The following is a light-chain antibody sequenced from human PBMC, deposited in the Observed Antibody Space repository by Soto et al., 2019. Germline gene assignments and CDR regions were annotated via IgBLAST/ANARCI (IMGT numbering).Light chain of an antibody. V-gene: IGLV2-8*01. CDR1: KNDIGSYNH. CDR2: AVS. CDR3: ISYTDRQSYL. Sequence: QSVLTQPPSASGSPGQSVTISCTGTKNDIGSYNHVAWYQQFPGKSPKLMIYAVSDRPSGVSDRFSGSKSGITASLTISGLQTEDEADYYCISYTDRQSYLFGTGTKVTVL. J-gene: IGLJ1*01.